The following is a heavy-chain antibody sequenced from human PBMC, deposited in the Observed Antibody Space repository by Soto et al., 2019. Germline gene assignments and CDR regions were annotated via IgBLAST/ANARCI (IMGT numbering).Heavy chain of an antibody. Sequence: ASVKVSYKASGYTFTSYGMSWVRQAPGQGLEWMGWISAYNGNTNYAQKLQGRVTMTTDTSTSTAYMELRSLRSDDTAVYYCASLYYDFWSGHPRDYYGMDVWGQGTPVTVSS. D-gene: IGHD3-3*01. CDR2: ISAYNGNT. V-gene: IGHV1-18*04. J-gene: IGHJ6*01. CDR1: GYTFTSYG. CDR3: ASLYYDFWSGHPRDYYGMDV.